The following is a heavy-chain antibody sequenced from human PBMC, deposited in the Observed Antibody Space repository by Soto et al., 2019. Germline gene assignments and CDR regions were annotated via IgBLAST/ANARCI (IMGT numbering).Heavy chain of an antibody. CDR2: ILSDGST. CDR3: ARDRVESGYPEYFQH. J-gene: IGHJ1*01. CDR1: GFTFSSYA. D-gene: IGHD3-22*01. Sequence: PGGSLRLSCTASGFTFSSYAMHWVRQAPGKGLEWLAVILSDGSTYYADSVKGRFTISRDNSKNTLYLQMNSLRAEDTAVYYCARDRVESGYPEYFQHWGQGTLVTVSS. V-gene: IGHV3-30*14.